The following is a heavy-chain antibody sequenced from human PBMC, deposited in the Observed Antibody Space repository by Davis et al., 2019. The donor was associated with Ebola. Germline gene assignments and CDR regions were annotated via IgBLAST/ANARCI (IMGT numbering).Heavy chain of an antibody. D-gene: IGHD6-13*01. CDR1: GFTFSSYA. Sequence: GGSLRLSCAASGFTFSSYAMHWVRQAPGKGLEWVAVISYDGSNKYYADSVKGRFTISRDNSKNTLYLQMNSLRGEDTAVYYCARGPSTGNSFSYWGQGTLVTVSS. CDR3: ARGPSTGNSFSY. V-gene: IGHV3-30*04. CDR2: ISYDGSNK. J-gene: IGHJ4*02.